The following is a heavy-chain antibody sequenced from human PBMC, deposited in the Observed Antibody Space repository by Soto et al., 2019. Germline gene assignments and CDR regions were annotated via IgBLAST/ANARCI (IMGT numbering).Heavy chain of an antibody. Sequence: QVQLLESGPGLVKPSQTLSLTCSVSGDSISTVDYFWAWVRQPPGQALEYIGYIYNSATTYYNPSFESRVAISLDTSKSQFSLNVTSLTAADTAVYFCARGRYCLTGRCFPNWFDSWGQGTLVTVSS. V-gene: IGHV4-30-4*01. CDR2: IYNSATT. CDR3: ARGRYCLTGRCFPNWFDS. D-gene: IGHD2-15*01. CDR1: GDSISTVDYF. J-gene: IGHJ5*01.